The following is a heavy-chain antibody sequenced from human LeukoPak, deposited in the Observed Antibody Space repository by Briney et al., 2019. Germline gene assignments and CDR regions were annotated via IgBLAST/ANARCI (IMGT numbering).Heavy chain of an antibody. D-gene: IGHD3-9*01. Sequence: ASVKVCCTASGSTFTNYGITWVRQAPGQGLEWLGWISPYNANTNYEQKFQCRVTMTTDTSTSTVYMELRSLRSVDAAIYYCARTDYDILAGARMDVWGKGTTVTVSS. CDR2: ISPYNANT. V-gene: IGHV1-18*04. J-gene: IGHJ6*04. CDR1: GSTFTNYG. CDR3: ARTDYDILAGARMDV.